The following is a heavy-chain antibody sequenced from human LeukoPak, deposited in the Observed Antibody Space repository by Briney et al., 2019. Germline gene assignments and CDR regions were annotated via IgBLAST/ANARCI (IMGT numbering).Heavy chain of an antibody. CDR1: GGTFSSYA. CDR3: ARGGHCSGGSCYYY. V-gene: IGHV1-69*13. J-gene: IGHJ4*02. CDR2: IIPIFGTA. D-gene: IGHD2-15*01. Sequence: ASVKVSCKASGGTFSSYAISWVRQAPGQGLEWMGGIIPIFGTANYAQKFQGRVTITADESTSTAYMELSSLRSEDTAVYYCARGGHCSGGSCYYYWGQGTLVTVSS.